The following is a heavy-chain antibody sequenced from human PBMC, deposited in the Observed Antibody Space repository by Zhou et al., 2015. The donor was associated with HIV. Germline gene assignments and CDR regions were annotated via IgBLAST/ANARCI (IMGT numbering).Heavy chain of an antibody. CDR1: GYSFINYF. CDR3: ATEPTPLCYFDN. D-gene: IGHD2-21*01. Sequence: QVQVVQSGPEVKEPGASVKLSCKASGYSFINYFIHWVRQAPGQGLQWVGRVDPTAGLTHYAPEFQGRVSVTRDTSTGIVSRDTSTGIVYMELSRLVNEDTAMYYCATEPTPLCYFDNWGQGALVTVSS. CDR2: VDPTAGLT. J-gene: IGHJ4*02. V-gene: IGHV1-46*01.